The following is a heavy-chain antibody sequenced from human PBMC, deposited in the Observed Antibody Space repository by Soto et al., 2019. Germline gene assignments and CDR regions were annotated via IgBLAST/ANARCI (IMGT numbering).Heavy chain of an antibody. Sequence: QLVQSGVEVKKPGASVRVSCKASGYTFTNYGSSWVRQAPGQGLEWMGWISGYDGRTNYAQRFQGRVTLTTDTSTNTAYLELTSDDTAVYYWARDWEDVRHINCCDPWGQGTLVTVSS. CDR1: GYTFTNYG. D-gene: IGHD1-26*01. V-gene: IGHV1-18*01. CDR3: ARDWEDVRHINCCDP. J-gene: IGHJ5*02. CDR2: ISGYDGRT.